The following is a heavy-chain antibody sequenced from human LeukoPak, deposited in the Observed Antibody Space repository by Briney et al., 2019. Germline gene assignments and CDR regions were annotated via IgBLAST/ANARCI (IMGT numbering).Heavy chain of an antibody. CDR3: ATPSGYYHY. CDR1: GFTFTSYE. CDR2: ISSSGSTI. D-gene: IGHD3-22*01. V-gene: IGHV3-48*03. Sequence: PGGSLRLSCAASGFTFTSYEMHWVRQAPGKGLEWVSYISSSGSTIYYADSVKGRFTISRDNAKKSLYLQMNSLRAEDTAVYYCATPSGYYHYWGQGTLVTVSS. J-gene: IGHJ4*02.